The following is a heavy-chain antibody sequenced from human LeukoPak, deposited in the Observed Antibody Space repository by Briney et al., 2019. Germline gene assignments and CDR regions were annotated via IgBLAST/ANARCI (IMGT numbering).Heavy chain of an antibody. J-gene: IGHJ5*02. D-gene: IGHD6-13*01. CDR1: GYSISSGYY. CDR3: ARDHSGTWWENWFDP. CDR2: IYHSGST. Sequence: RPSVTLSLTCTVSGYSISSGYYWGWIRRPPGKGLEWIGSIYHSGSTYYNPSLRSRVTTSVDTSKNQFSLKLTSVTAADTAVYYCARDHSGTWWENWFDPWGQGTLVTVSS. V-gene: IGHV4-38-2*02.